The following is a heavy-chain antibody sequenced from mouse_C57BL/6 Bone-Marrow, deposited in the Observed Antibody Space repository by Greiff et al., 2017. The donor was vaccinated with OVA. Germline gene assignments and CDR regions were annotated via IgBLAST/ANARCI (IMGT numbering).Heavy chain of an antibody. CDR2: IWSGGST. V-gene: IGHV2-2*01. CDR3: ARERGPSGRAFAY. D-gene: IGHD4-1*01. Sequence: QVHVKQSGPGLVQPSQSLSITCTVSGFSLTSYGVHWVRQSPGKGLEWLGVIWSGGSTDYNAAFISRLSISKDNSKSQVFFKMNSLQADDTAIYYCARERGPSGRAFAYWGQGTLVTVSA. J-gene: IGHJ3*01. CDR1: GFSLTSYG.